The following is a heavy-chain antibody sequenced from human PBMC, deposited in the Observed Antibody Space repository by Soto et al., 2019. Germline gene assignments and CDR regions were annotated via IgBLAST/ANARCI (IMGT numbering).Heavy chain of an antibody. J-gene: IGHJ4*02. CDR2: INPNSGGT. Sequence: ASVKVSCKASGYTFTGYYMHWVRQAPGQGLEWMGWINPNSGGTSYAQKFQGRVTMTRDTSISTAYMELSRLRSDDTAVYYCARTYDSSGYSRLFLGYWGQGTLVTVSS. CDR3: ARTYDSSGYSRLFLGY. CDR1: GYTFTGYY. D-gene: IGHD3-22*01. V-gene: IGHV1-2*02.